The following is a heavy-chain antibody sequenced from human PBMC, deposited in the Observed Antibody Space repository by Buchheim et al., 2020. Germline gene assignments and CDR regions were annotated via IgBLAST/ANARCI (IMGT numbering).Heavy chain of an antibody. Sequence: QLQLQESGPGLVKPSETLSLTCTVSGGSISSSSYYWGWIRQPPGKGLEWIGSIYYSGSTYYNPSLKSRVTISVDTSKNQFSLKLSAVTATDTAVYYCARQDGDYVHWFDPWGQGTL. CDR1: GGSISSSSYY. CDR3: ARQDGDYVHWFDP. J-gene: IGHJ5*02. CDR2: IYYSGST. D-gene: IGHD4-17*01. V-gene: IGHV4-39*01.